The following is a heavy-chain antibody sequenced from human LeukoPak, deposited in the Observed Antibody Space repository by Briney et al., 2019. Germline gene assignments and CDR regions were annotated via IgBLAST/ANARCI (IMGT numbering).Heavy chain of an antibody. Sequence: GSLRLSCAASGFTFSSYSMNWVRQAPGKGLEWVSSISSSSSYIYYADSVKGRFTISRDNAKNSLYLQMNSLRAEDTAVYYCARDWGYCSGGSCYPGPYDYWGQGTLVTVSS. CDR1: GFTFSSYS. CDR2: ISSSSSYI. V-gene: IGHV3-21*01. J-gene: IGHJ4*02. CDR3: ARDWGYCSGGSCYPGPYDY. D-gene: IGHD2-15*01.